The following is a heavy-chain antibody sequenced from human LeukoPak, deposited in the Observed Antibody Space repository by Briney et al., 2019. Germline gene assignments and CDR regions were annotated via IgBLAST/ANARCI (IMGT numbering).Heavy chain of an antibody. CDR3: ARDRIRVGVTSRSCGY. D-gene: IGHD1-26*01. CDR2: ISAYNGNT. V-gene: IGHV1-18*01. CDR1: GYTFTSYG. J-gene: IGHJ4*02. Sequence: ASVKVSCKASGYTFTSYGISWVRQAPGQGLEWMGWISAYNGNTNYAQKLHGRVTMTTDTSTSTAYMELRSLRSDDTAVYYRARDRIRVGVTSRSCGYWGQGTLVTVSS.